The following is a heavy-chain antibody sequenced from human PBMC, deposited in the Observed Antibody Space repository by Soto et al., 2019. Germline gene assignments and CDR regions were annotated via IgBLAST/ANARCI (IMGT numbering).Heavy chain of an antibody. CDR3: ARRYGWYGSSSQHNWFDP. CDR2: IIPIFGTA. J-gene: IGHJ5*02. V-gene: IGHV1-69*13. Sequence: GASVKVSCKASGGTFSSYAISWVRQAPGQGLEWMGGIIPIFGTANYAQKFQGRVTITADESTSTAYMELSSLRSEDTAVYYCARRYGWYGSSSQHNWFDPWGQGTLVTVSS. D-gene: IGHD6-6*01. CDR1: GGTFSSYA.